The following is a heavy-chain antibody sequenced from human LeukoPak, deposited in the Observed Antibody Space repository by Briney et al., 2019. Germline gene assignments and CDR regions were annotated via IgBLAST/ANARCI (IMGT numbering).Heavy chain of an antibody. CDR2: IYYSGST. V-gene: IGHV4-59*01. Sequence: SETLSLTCTVSGGSISSYYWSWIRQPPGKGLEWIGYIYYSGSTNYNPSLKSRVTISVDTSKNQFSLKLSPVTAADTAVYYCARGTPITMIVVVTPGAFDIWGQGTMVTVSS. CDR3: ARGTPITMIVVVTPGAFDI. D-gene: IGHD3-22*01. J-gene: IGHJ3*02. CDR1: GGSISSYY.